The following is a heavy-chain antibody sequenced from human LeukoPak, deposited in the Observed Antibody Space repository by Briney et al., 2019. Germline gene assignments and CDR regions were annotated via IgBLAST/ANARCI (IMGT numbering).Heavy chain of an antibody. V-gene: IGHV4-38-2*01. CDR1: GYSISSGYY. J-gene: IGHJ4*02. CDR2: IYHSGST. Sequence: SETLSLTCAVSGYSISSGYYWGWIRQPPGKGLEWIGSIYHSGSTYYNPSLKSRVTISVDTSKNQFSLKLSSVTAADTAVYYCARGLSGSSSWYVYWGQGTLVTVSS. D-gene: IGHD6-13*01. CDR3: ARGLSGSSSWYVY.